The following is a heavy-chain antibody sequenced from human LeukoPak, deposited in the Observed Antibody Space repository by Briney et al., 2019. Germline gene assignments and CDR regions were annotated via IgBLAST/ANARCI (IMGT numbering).Heavy chain of an antibody. D-gene: IGHD3-10*01. V-gene: IGHV3-7*03. CDR1: GFTFSSHW. J-gene: IGHJ5*02. CDR2: INQDGSQR. CDR3: ARVPRGVGSNWFDP. Sequence: PGGSLRLSCAVSGFTFSSHWMSWVRQAPGKGLEWVANINQDGSQRYYVDSAKGRFTISRDNAKNSLYLQMDSLRVDDTAVYYCARVPRGVGSNWFDPWGQGTLVTVSS.